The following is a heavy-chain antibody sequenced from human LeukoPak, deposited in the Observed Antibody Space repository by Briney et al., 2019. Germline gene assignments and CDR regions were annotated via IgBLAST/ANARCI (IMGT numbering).Heavy chain of an antibody. Sequence: ASVKVSCKASGGTFSSYAISWVRQAPGQGLEWMGGIIPIFGTANYAQKFQGRVTITTDESTSTAYMELSSLRSEDTAVYYCARAPCVLCDYYDSSGYYYGCFDYWGQGTLVTVSS. D-gene: IGHD3-22*01. V-gene: IGHV1-69*05. CDR2: IIPIFGTA. J-gene: IGHJ4*02. CDR1: GGTFSSYA. CDR3: ARAPCVLCDYYDSSGYYYGCFDY.